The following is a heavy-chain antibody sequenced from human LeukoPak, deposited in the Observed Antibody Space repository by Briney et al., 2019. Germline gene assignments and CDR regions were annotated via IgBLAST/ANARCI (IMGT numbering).Heavy chain of an antibody. CDR3: AKGDFYTMDV. CDR2: IYYSGTT. D-gene: IGHD2-21*02. J-gene: IGHJ6*03. Sequence: PSETLSLTCTVSGGSISSSPYYWAWIRQPPGKGLEWIGTIYYSGTTYYSPSLNSRVTISVETSKNQFSLKLASVTAADTAVYYCAKGDFYTMDVWGTGTTVTVSS. CDR1: GGSISSSPYY. V-gene: IGHV4-39*07.